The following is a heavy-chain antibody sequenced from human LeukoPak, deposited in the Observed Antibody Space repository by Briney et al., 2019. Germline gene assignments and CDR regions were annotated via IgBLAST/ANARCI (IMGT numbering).Heavy chain of an antibody. Sequence: GSLRLSCAASGFTVSSNYMSWVRQPPGKGLEWIGEINHSGSTNYNPSLKSRVTISVDTSKNQFSLKLSSVTAADTAVYYCASISPRLYGSGSYSSNYYYYYGMDVWGQGTTVTVSS. J-gene: IGHJ6*02. V-gene: IGHV4-34*01. CDR3: ASISPRLYGSGSYSSNYYYYYGMDV. CDR1: GFTVSSNY. D-gene: IGHD3-10*01. CDR2: INHSGST.